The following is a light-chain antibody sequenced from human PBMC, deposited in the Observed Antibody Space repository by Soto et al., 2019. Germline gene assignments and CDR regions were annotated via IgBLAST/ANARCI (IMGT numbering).Light chain of an antibody. CDR3: QQYVTPPFT. J-gene: IGKJ3*01. Sequence: EIVLTQSPGTLSLSPGERATLSCRASESVNRVYLAWYQHKPGQAPRLLIFGASERATGIPDRFSGSGSGTDFPLTISRLEPEDFAVYYCQQYVTPPFTFGPGTKVDI. CDR2: GAS. V-gene: IGKV3-20*01. CDR1: ESVNRVY.